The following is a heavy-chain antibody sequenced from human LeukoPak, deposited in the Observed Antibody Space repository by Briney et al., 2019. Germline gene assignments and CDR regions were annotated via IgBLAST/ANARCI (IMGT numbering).Heavy chain of an antibody. V-gene: IGHV1-2*02. CDR3: ARDSGFWSGYSRYNWFDP. J-gene: IGHJ5*02. CDR1: GYTFTGYY. CDR2: TNPNSGGT. Sequence: SVKVSCKASGYTFTGYYMHWVRQAPGQGLEWMGWTNPNSGGTNYAQKFQGRVTMTRDTSISTAYMELSRLRSDDTAVYYCARDSGFWSGYSRYNWFDPWGQGTLVTVSS. D-gene: IGHD3-3*01.